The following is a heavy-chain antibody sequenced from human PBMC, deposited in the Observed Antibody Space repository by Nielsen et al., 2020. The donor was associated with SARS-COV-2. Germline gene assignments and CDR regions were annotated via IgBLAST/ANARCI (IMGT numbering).Heavy chain of an antibody. V-gene: IGHV3-9*01. Sequence: GGSLRLSCAASGFTFGDYAMHWVRQAPGKGLEWVSGLSWDSIGIGYADSVKGRFTISRDNAKNSLYLQMNSLRADDTALYFCAKDRTNYIRRGASDIWGQGTMVTVSS. D-gene: IGHD1-1*01. CDR2: LSWDSIGI. J-gene: IGHJ3*02. CDR1: GFTFGDYA. CDR3: AKDRTNYIRRGASDI.